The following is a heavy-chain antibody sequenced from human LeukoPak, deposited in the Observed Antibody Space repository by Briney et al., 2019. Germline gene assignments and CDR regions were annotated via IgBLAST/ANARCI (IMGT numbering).Heavy chain of an antibody. CDR3: ARTAQEYYYDSSGYYSHYYYYYMDV. CDR1: GFTFSDHY. CDR2: TRNKADSYTT. D-gene: IGHD3-22*01. J-gene: IGHJ6*03. Sequence: PGGSLRLSCAASGFTFSDHYMDWVRQAPGKGLEWVGRTRNKADSYTTEYAASVKGRFTISRDDSKNSLYLQMNSLKTEDTAVYYCARTAQEYYYDSSGYYSHYYYYYMDVWGKGTTVTISS. V-gene: IGHV3-72*01.